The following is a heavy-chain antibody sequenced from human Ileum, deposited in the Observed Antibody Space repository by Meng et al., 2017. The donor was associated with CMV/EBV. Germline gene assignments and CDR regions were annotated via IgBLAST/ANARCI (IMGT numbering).Heavy chain of an antibody. CDR2: IKEDGSQK. Sequence: GESLKISCAASGFTFSSYWMSWVRQVPGKGLEWVASIKEDGSQKQYVDSVKGRFTISRDNAKNSLYLQMNSLRAEDTAVYYCARDGYDFRSGNHDAYDVWGRGTMVTVSS. D-gene: IGHD3-3*01. CDR1: GFTFSSYW. CDR3: ARDGYDFRSGNHDAYDV. V-gene: IGHV3-7*01. J-gene: IGHJ3*01.